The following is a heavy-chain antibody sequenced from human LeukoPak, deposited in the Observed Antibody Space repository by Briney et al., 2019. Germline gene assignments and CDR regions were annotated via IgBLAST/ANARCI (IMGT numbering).Heavy chain of an antibody. CDR1: GYTFTSYD. Sequence: ASVKVSCKASGYTFTSYDINWVRQATGQGLEWMGWMNPNSGNTGYAQKFQGRVTMTRNTSISTAYMELSSLRSEDTAVYYCARVTMVRGVLLVGRSHNWFDPWGQGTLVTVSA. V-gene: IGHV1-8*01. J-gene: IGHJ5*02. D-gene: IGHD3-10*01. CDR2: MNPNSGNT. CDR3: ARVTMVRGVLLVGRSHNWFDP.